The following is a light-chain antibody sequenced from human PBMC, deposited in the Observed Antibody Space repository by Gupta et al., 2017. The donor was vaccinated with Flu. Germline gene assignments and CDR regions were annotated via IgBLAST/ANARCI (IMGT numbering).Light chain of an antibody. J-gene: IGLJ3*02. CDR1: SSAVGGHGY. CDR2: DVS. Sequence: SALPQPASVSGSPCPSLTISCTGTSSAVGGHGYVSWHQQPPAKAPKLMIFDVSKRPAGVAGRFSGSRSGNTASLTISGRKEEDEADYYGSSDTTSNNWVFGGGTKVTVL. CDR3: SSDTTSNNWV. V-gene: IGLV2-14*03.